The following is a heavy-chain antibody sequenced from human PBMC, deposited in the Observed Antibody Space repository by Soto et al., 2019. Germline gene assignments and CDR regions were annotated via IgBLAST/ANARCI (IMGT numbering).Heavy chain of an antibody. CDR3: AKGCSGGNCRKPLES. V-gene: IGHV3-23*01. Sequence: GGSLRLSCAASGFTFSSYAMNWVRQAPGKGLEWVASISYGGGTTYHADSVRGRFTISRDNSMDTLYLQMNGLRAEDTAIYYCAKGCSGGNCRKPLESWGQGALVTVSS. CDR1: GFTFSSYA. J-gene: IGHJ4*02. D-gene: IGHD2-15*01. CDR2: ISYGGGTT.